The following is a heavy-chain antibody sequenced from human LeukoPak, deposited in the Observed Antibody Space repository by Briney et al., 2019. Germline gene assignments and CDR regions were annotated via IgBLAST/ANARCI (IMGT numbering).Heavy chain of an antibody. CDR1: GFTFSSYS. V-gene: IGHV3-21*01. CDR3: ARGMGMTTVTNFDY. CDR2: TSSSSSYI. Sequence: GGSLRLSCAASGFTFSSYSMNWVRQAPGKGLEWVSSTSSSSSYIYYADSVKGRFTISRDNAKNSLYLQMNSLRAEDTAVYYCARGMGMTTVTNFDYWGQGTLVTVSS. J-gene: IGHJ4*02. D-gene: IGHD4-17*01.